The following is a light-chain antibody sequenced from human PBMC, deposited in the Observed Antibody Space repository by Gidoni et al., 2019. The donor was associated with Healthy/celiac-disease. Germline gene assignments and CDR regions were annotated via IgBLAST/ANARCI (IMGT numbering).Light chain of an antibody. J-gene: IGKJ4*01. Sequence: DIQLTQSPSFLSASVGDRVTITCRASQVISSYLAWYQQKPGKAPKLLIYAASTLQSGVPSRFSGSGSGTEFTLTISSLQPEDFATYYCQQLNSYPRQVTFGGGTKVEIK. CDR3: QQLNSYPRQVT. CDR1: QVISSY. CDR2: AAS. V-gene: IGKV1-9*01.